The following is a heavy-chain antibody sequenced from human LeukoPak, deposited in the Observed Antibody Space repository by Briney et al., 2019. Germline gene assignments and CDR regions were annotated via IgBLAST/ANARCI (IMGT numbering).Heavy chain of an antibody. D-gene: IGHD1-20*01. Sequence: ASVKVSCKASGYTFTGYYMRWVRQAPGQGLEWMGWINPNSGGTNYAQKFQGRVTMTRDTSISTACMELSRLRSDDTAVYYCARDPVTGTTNFDYWGQGTLVTVSS. V-gene: IGHV1-2*02. J-gene: IGHJ4*02. CDR1: GYTFTGYY. CDR3: ARDPVTGTTNFDY. CDR2: INPNSGGT.